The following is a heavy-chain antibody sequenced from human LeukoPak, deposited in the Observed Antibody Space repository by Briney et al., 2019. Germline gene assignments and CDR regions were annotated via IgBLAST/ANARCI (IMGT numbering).Heavy chain of an antibody. Sequence: PGGSLRLSCAASGFTFSSYWISWVRQAPGKGLEWVANIKQDGSERNYVDSVKGRFTISRDNAKNSLFLQMNSLRAEDTAVYYCARDSPTGSFWGQGTLVTVSS. CDR2: IKQDGSER. CDR1: GFTFSSYW. CDR3: ARDSPTGSF. V-gene: IGHV3-7*01. J-gene: IGHJ4*02. D-gene: IGHD3-10*01.